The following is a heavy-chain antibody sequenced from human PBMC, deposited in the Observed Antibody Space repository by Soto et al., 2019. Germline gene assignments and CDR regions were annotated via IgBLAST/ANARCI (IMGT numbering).Heavy chain of an antibody. Sequence: GGSLRLSCSASGFTFSSYAMHWVRQAPGKGLEYVSAISSNGGSTYYADSVKGRFTISRDNSKNTLYLQVRRLRAEDTAVYYCVYGVERAMGLVYYYYGMDVWGQGTTVTVSS. V-gene: IGHV3-64D*08. J-gene: IGHJ6*02. CDR1: GFTFSSYA. CDR3: VYGVERAMGLVYYYYGMDV. CDR2: ISSNGGST. D-gene: IGHD5-18*01.